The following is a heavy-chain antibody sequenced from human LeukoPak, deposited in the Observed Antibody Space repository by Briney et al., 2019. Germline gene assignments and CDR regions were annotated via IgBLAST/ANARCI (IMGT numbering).Heavy chain of an antibody. V-gene: IGHV4-59*01. J-gene: IGHJ4*02. CDR2: IYYSGST. Sequence: PSETLSLTCAVYGGSFSGYHWSWIRQPPGKGLEWIGYIYYSGSTYYNPSLRSRVTISVDTSKNLFSLKLSSVTAADTAVYYCARVQRPLDGADYWGQGTLVTVSS. D-gene: IGHD1-1*01. CDR1: GGSFSGYH. CDR3: ARVQRPLDGADY.